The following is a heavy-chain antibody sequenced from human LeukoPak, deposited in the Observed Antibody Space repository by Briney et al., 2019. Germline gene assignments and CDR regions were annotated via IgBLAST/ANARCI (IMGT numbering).Heavy chain of an antibody. CDR3: ASTPVGATTVFDY. CDR1: GFTFSSYG. J-gene: IGHJ4*02. D-gene: IGHD1-26*01. Sequence: QPGGSLRLSCAASGFTFSSYGMHWVRQAPGKGLEWVAVISYDGSNKYYADSVKGRFTISRDNSKNTLYLQMNSLRAEDTAVYYCASTPVGATTVFDYWGQGILVTVSS. V-gene: IGHV3-30*03. CDR2: ISYDGSNK.